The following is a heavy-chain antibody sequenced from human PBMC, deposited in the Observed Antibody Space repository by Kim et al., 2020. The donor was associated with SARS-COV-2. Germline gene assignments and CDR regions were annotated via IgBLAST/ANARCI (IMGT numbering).Heavy chain of an antibody. V-gene: IGHV3-74*01. CDR3: ASRDTLTLRDGFDI. CDR2: INSDGSYT. D-gene: IGHD3-9*01. CDR1: GFTFSRHW. Sequence: GGSLRLSCEASGFTFSRHWMHWVRQVPGKGLVWVSRINSDGSYTNYADSVKGRFTTSRDNAKNTLYLQMNSLRAEDTAVYYCASRDTLTLRDGFDIWGQGTMVTVSS. J-gene: IGHJ3*02.